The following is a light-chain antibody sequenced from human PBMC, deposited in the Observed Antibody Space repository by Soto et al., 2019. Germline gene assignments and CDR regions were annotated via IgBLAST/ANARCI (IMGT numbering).Light chain of an antibody. CDR2: GAS. Sequence: EIVMTQSPATLSVSPGERATLSCRASQSVNSNLAWYQQKPGQAPRVLIHGASTRATGIPARFSGSGSGTEFTLTISSLQSEDSAIYYCQHYNRWPYTFGQGTKLEIK. CDR3: QHYNRWPYT. J-gene: IGKJ2*01. V-gene: IGKV3-15*01. CDR1: QSVNSN.